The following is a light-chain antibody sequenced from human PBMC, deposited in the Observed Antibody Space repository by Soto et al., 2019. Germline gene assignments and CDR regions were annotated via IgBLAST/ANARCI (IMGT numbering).Light chain of an antibody. Sequence: QSVLTQPASVSGSRGQSITISCTGTSSDVGSYNYVSWYQLHPGKAPKLMIYEVSNRPSGVSNRFSGSKSGDTASLTISGLQAEDEADYYCSSYTTRTTLYVFGTGTKVTVL. CDR2: EVS. CDR3: SSYTTRTTLYV. CDR1: SSDVGSYNY. J-gene: IGLJ1*01. V-gene: IGLV2-14*01.